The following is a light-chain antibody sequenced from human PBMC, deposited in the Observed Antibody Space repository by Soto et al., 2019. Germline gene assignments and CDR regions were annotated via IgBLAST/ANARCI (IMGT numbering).Light chain of an antibody. J-gene: IGLJ1*01. CDR3: SSYTSSSPCV. V-gene: IGLV2-14*01. CDR1: SSDVGGYKY. CDR2: EVS. Sequence: QSALTQPASVSGSPGQSITISCTGTSSDVGGYKYVSWYQQHPGKAPKLMIYEVSNRPSGVSHRFSGSKSGNTASLTISGLQAEDEADYYCSSYTSSSPCVFGTGTKVTVL.